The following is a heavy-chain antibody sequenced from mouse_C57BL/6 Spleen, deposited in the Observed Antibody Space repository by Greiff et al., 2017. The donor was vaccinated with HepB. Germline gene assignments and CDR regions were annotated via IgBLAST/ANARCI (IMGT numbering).Heavy chain of an antibody. CDR3: ARRGLYYGSSYYFDY. J-gene: IGHJ2*01. CDR2: INPSTGGT. D-gene: IGHD1-1*01. CDR1: GYSFTGYY. Sequence: VQLQQSGPELVKPGASVKISCKASGYSFTGYYMHWVKQSSEKSLEWIGEINPSTGGTSYNQKFKGKATLTVDKSSSTAYMQLKSLTSEDSAVYYCARRGLYYGSSYYFDYWGQGTTLTVSS. V-gene: IGHV1-43*01.